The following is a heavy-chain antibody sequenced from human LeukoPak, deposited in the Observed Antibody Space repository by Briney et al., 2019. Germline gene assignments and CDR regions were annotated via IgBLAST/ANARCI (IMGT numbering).Heavy chain of an antibody. CDR2: IISDGSST. CDR3: AREDVDITVATSGAFDI. CDR1: GFTFNRFW. Sequence: GGSLRLSCAASGFTFNRFWMHWVRQAPGKGLVWVSRIISDGSSTNYADSVKGRFTISRDNAKNTLYLQLNSLRAEDTALYYCAREDVDITVATSGAFDIWGQGTMVTVSS. D-gene: IGHD6-19*01. V-gene: IGHV3-74*01. J-gene: IGHJ3*02.